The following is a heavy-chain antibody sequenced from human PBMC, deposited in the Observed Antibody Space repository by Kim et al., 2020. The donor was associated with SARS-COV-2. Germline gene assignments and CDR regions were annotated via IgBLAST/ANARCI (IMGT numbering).Heavy chain of an antibody. Sequence: GGSLRLSCAASGFTFSSYEMNWVRQAPGKGLEWVSYISSSGSTIYYADSVKGRFTISRDNAKNSLYLQMNSLRAEDTAVYYCARDSRYCSSTSCPKRRNWFDPWGQGTLVTVSS. J-gene: IGHJ5*02. D-gene: IGHD2-2*01. CDR2: ISSSGSTI. V-gene: IGHV3-48*03. CDR1: GFTFSSYE. CDR3: ARDSRYCSSTSCPKRRNWFDP.